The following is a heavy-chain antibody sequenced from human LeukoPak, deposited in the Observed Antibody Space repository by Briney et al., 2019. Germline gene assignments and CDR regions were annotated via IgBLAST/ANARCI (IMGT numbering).Heavy chain of an antibody. Sequence: SETLSLTCAVYGGSFSGYYWSWIRQPPGKGLEWIGEINHSGSTNYNPSLKGRVTISVDTSKNQFSLKLSSVTAADTAVYYCARGYYCSSTSCYLRYYYYYGMDVWGQGTTVTVSS. CDR1: GGSFSGYY. D-gene: IGHD2-2*01. V-gene: IGHV4-34*01. CDR2: INHSGST. CDR3: ARGYYCSSTSCYLRYYYYYGMDV. J-gene: IGHJ6*02.